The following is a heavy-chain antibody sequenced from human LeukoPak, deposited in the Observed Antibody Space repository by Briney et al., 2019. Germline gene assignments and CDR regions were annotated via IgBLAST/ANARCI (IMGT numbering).Heavy chain of an antibody. J-gene: IGHJ3*02. CDR3: ASTSAYYDFWSGPGDAFDI. Sequence: SETLSLTCAVSGYSISSGYYWGWIRQPPGKGLEWIGSIYHSGSTYYDPSLKSRVTISVDTSKNQFSLKLSSVTAADTAVYYCASTSAYYDFWSGPGDAFDIWGQGTMVTVSS. V-gene: IGHV4-38-2*01. CDR1: GYSISSGYY. CDR2: IYHSGST. D-gene: IGHD3-3*01.